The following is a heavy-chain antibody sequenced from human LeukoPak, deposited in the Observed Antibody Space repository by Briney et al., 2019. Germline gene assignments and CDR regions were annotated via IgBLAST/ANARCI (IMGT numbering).Heavy chain of an antibody. CDR2: INPNSGGT. CDR3: ATLSGTSTFFDY. Sequence: ASVKVSCKASGYTFTGYYMHWVRQAPGQGLEWMGWINPNSGGTDYAQKFQGRVTMTRDTSTSIVYTELSRLRSDDTAVYYCATLSGTSTFFDYWGQGTLVTVSS. V-gene: IGHV1-2*02. CDR1: GYTFTGYY. J-gene: IGHJ4*02. D-gene: IGHD1-26*01.